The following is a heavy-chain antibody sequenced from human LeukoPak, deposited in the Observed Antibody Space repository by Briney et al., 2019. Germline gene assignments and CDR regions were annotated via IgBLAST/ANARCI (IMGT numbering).Heavy chain of an antibody. Sequence: SETLSLTCTVSGGSISSSSYYWGWIRQPPGKGLEWIGSIYYSGSTSYNPSPNSRVPISVDTSKNQFSPKLSSVPDADTAVYYCASPPPDYDILTGYRSDAFDIWGQGTMVTVSS. CDR1: GGSISSSSYY. D-gene: IGHD3-9*01. J-gene: IGHJ3*02. CDR2: IYYSGST. V-gene: IGHV4-39*01. CDR3: ASPPPDYDILTGYRSDAFDI.